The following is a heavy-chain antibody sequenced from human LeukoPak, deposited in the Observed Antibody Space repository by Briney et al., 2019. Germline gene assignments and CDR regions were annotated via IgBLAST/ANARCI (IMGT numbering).Heavy chain of an antibody. CDR1: GGSISSYY. J-gene: IGHJ4*02. D-gene: IGHD6-19*01. CDR3: AGGQWLGRYFDY. V-gene: IGHV4-59*01. Sequence: PSETLSLTCTVSGGSISSYYWSWIRQPPGKGLEWIGYIYYSGSTNYNPSLKSRVTISVDTSKNQFSLRLTSVTAADTAVYYCAGGQWLGRYFDYWGQGTLVTVSS. CDR2: IYYSGST.